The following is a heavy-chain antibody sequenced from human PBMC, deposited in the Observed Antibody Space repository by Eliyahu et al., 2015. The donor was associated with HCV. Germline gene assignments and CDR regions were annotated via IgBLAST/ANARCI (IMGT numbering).Heavy chain of an antibody. CDR3: TTGAPGGFDYYLDV. D-gene: IGHD3-10*01. Sequence: EVQLVESGGGLVKPGGSXRLSCAASGXPFXKAWMSWVRQAPRKGLEWIGRIKSKTDGGTTDYAAPVKGRFTISRDDSKSTLYLQMNSLKTEDTAVYYCTTGAPGGFDYYLDVWGQGTTVTVSS. CDR1: GXPFXKAW. CDR2: IKSKTDGGTT. V-gene: IGHV3-15*01. J-gene: IGHJ6*03.